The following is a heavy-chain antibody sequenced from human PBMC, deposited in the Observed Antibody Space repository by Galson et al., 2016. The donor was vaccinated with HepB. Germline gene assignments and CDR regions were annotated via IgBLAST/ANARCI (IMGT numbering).Heavy chain of an antibody. CDR2: ISANSGNT. V-gene: IGHV1-18*01. CDR1: TYIFSTYG. J-gene: IGHJ4*02. CDR3: AVGVEKATILDY. Sequence: SVKVSCKASTYIFSTYGITWMRQAPGQRLEWMGWISANSGNTKYAEKFQGRVTMTTDTPTGTAYMDLRSLRSDDTAVYYCAVGVEKATILDYWGQGTLVTVAS. D-gene: IGHD5-24*01.